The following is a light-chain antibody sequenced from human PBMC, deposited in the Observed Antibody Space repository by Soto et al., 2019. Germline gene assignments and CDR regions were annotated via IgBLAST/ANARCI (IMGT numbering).Light chain of an antibody. Sequence: QSLLTQPPSVAAAPGHKVTISCSGSASNIWSNSLSWYQQFPGSSPKLLIYDNNKRPSGIPDRFSGSKSDTSATLAITGLQTGDEADYYCGTWDNNLSAGVLGAGTKVTVL. J-gene: IGLJ1*01. V-gene: IGLV1-51*01. CDR1: ASNIWSNS. CDR3: GTWDNNLSAGV. CDR2: DNN.